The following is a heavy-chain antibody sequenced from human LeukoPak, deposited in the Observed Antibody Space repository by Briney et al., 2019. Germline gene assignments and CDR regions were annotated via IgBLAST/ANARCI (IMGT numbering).Heavy chain of an antibody. Sequence: PVGSPRLSSAASGFTFSSYEMNRVRQAPGQGLEGGSYISSCGSTIYYTASRKGRFTISRDNANNSLYLQMNRLRVEDTAVYYCAKGFGRRELPAGVYYYDYMDVWGKGTTVTISS. CDR1: GFTFSSYE. D-gene: IGHD1-26*01. CDR3: AKGFGRRELPAGVYYYDYMDV. V-gene: IGHV3-48*03. CDR2: ISSCGSTI. J-gene: IGHJ6*03.